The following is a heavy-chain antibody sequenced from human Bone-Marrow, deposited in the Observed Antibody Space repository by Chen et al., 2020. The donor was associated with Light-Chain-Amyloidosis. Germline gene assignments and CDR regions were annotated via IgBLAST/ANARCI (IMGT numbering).Heavy chain of an antibody. V-gene: IGHV5-51*01. CDR3: ARRRDGYNFDY. CDR1: GYTFPNYW. D-gene: IGHD5-12*01. Sequence: EVQLEQSGPEVKKPGESLKISCKGSGYTFPNYWIGWVRQMPGKGLEWMGVIYPEDDDARYSPSFEGQVTISADKSITTAYLQWRSLKASDTAMYYCARRRDGYNFDYWGQGTLVTVSS. CDR2: IYPEDDDA. J-gene: IGHJ4*02.